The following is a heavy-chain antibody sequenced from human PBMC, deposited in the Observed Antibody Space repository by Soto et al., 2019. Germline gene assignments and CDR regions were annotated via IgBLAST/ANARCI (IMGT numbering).Heavy chain of an antibody. CDR3: AKAEKSSAVAGYCES. CDR2: ISVSGGIT. J-gene: IGHJ4*02. Sequence: WGSLRLSCAASEFMFSNYAMNWVRQAPGKGLEWVSAISVSGGITYYADSVKGRFTISRDNSKNTLYLQMNSLRAEDTAVYYCAKAEKSSAVAGYCESWGQETLVTLSS. V-gene: IGHV3-23*01. CDR1: EFMFSNYA. D-gene: IGHD6-19*01.